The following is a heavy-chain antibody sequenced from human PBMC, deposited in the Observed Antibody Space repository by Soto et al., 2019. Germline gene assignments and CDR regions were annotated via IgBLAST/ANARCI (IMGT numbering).Heavy chain of an antibody. J-gene: IGHJ6*02. D-gene: IGHD1-26*01. V-gene: IGHV1-69*01. CDR3: ATIVGATNYYYGMDV. CDR1: GGTFSSYA. CDR2: IIPIFGTA. Sequence: QVQLVQSGAEVKKPGSSVKVSCKASGGTFSSYAISWVRQAPGQGLEWMGGIIPIFGTANYAQKFQGRVTITADESTSKAYMEPSSLRSEDTAVYSCATIVGATNYYYGMDVWGQGTTVTVSS.